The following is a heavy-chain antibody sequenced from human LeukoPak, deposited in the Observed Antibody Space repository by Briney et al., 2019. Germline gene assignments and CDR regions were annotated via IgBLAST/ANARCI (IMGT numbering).Heavy chain of an antibody. J-gene: IGHJ5*02. CDR1: RLTFSSYG. V-gene: IGHV3-30*02. D-gene: IGHD3-3*01. CDR3: AKAKRLRFLEWLYNWFDP. CDR2: IRYDGSTK. Sequence: GGSLRLSCAASRLTFSSYGMHWVRQAPGKGLEWVAFIRYDGSTKYYADSVKGRFTISRDNSKNTLYLQLNSLSPEDTAVYYCAKAKRLRFLEWLYNWFDPWGQGTLVTVSS.